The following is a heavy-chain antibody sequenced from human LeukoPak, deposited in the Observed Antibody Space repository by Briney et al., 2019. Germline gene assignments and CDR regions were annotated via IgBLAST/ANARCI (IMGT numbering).Heavy chain of an antibody. CDR1: GFTFSSYA. CDR2: INWNGGST. V-gene: IGHV3-20*04. Sequence: GGSLRLSCAASGFTFSSYAMHWVRQAPGKGLEWVSGINWNGGSTGYADSVKGRFTISRDNAKNSLYLQMNSLRAEDTALYYCAREPYSGSYWYFDYWGQGTLVTVSS. J-gene: IGHJ4*02. CDR3: AREPYSGSYWYFDY. D-gene: IGHD1-26*01.